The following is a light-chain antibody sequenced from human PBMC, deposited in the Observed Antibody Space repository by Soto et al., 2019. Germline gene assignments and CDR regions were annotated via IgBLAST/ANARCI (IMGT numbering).Light chain of an antibody. V-gene: IGLV2-23*01. CDR1: SSDVGSYDL. Sequence: QSVLTQPASVSGSPGQSITISCTGTSSDVGSYDLVSWYQQHPGKAPKLMIYEGSKRPSGVSNRFSGSKSGNTASLTISWLQAEDEADYYCCSYAGSSTHVFGTGTKGTVL. CDR3: CSYAGSSTHV. CDR2: EGS. J-gene: IGLJ1*01.